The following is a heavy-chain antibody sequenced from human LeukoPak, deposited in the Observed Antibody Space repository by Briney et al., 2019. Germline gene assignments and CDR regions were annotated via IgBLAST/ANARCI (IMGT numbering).Heavy chain of an antibody. V-gene: IGHV3-30*02. CDR2: IRYDGSNK. D-gene: IGHD3-22*01. Sequence: PGGSLRLSCAASGFTFSSYGMDWVRQAPGKGVEWVAFIRYDGSNKYYADSGKGRFTISRDNSKNTLYLQMNSLRAEDTAVYYCAKHPSGGYDSSGYYYFDYWGQGTLVTVSS. J-gene: IGHJ4*02. CDR1: GFTFSSYG. CDR3: AKHPSGGYDSSGYYYFDY.